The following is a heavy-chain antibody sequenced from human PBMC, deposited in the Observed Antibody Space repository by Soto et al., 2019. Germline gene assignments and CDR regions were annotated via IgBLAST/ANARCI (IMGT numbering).Heavy chain of an antibody. CDR1: GYRFTTQP. CDR2: INSGNGYI. CDR3: ARPFRLPTPSYYYGMDV. V-gene: IGHV1-3*01. J-gene: IGHJ6*02. Sequence: ASVKVSCKASGYRFTTQPIHWVRQAPGQGLEWMGWINSGNGYIQYSQKFQGRVTITRDESTSTAYMELSSLRSEDTAVYYCARPFRLPTPSYYYGMDVWGQGTTVTVSS. D-gene: IGHD4-17*01.